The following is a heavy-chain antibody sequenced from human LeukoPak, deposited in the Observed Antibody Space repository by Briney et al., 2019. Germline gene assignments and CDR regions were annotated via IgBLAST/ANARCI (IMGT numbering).Heavy chain of an antibody. CDR1: GFTFSSYG. D-gene: IGHD3-9*01. CDR3: AKVLDSDTDWFDP. CDR2: ISGSGGST. V-gene: IGHV3-23*01. Sequence: GSLRLSCAASGFTFSSYGMSWVRQAPGKGLGWVSAISGSGGSTYYADSVKGRLTISRDNSKNTLYLQMNSLRAEDTAVYYCAKVLDSDTDWFDPWGQGTLVTVSS. J-gene: IGHJ5*02.